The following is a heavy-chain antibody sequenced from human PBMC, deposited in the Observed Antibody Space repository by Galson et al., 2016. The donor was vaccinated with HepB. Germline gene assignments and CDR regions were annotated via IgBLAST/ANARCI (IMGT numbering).Heavy chain of an antibody. J-gene: IGHJ2*01. CDR3: AREYCGATSRCSGGFFFDL. Sequence: SLRLSCAASGFTFSGSDFHWVRQVTGKGLEWVSAIGVGGDTYYADSVKGRSTISRENAKNSLYLQMNSLGAGDTAVYYCAREYCGATSRCSGGFFFDLWGRGTLVTVSS. CDR1: GFTFSGSD. V-gene: IGHV3-13*01. D-gene: IGHD2-21*01. CDR2: IGVGGDT.